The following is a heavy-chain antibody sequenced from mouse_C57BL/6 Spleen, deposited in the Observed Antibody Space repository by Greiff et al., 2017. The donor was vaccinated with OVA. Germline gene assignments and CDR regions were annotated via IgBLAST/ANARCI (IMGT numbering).Heavy chain of an antibody. CDR2: IYPGDGDT. J-gene: IGHJ4*01. D-gene: IGHD2-4*01. Sequence: VQLQESGAELVKPGASVKISCKASGYAFSSYWMNWVKQRPGKGLEWIGQIYPGDGDTNYNGKFKGKATLTADKSSSTAYMQLSSLTSEDSAVYFCARGGLRRGGYAMDYWGQGTSVTVSS. V-gene: IGHV1-80*01. CDR1: GYAFSSYW. CDR3: ARGGLRRGGYAMDY.